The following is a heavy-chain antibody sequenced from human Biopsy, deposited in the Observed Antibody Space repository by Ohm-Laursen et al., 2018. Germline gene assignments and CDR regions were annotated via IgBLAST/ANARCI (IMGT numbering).Heavy chain of an antibody. CDR1: GFTFSSYV. CDR2: ISYRGGST. Sequence: SLRLSCTAPGFTFSSYVMSWVRQAPGKGLEWVSVISYRGGSTYYADSVKGRFTISRDNSEKMLYLQMNSLRAEDTAIYYCARGNGPSAWGQGTLVTVSS. CDR3: ARGNGPSA. D-gene: IGHD4-23*01. J-gene: IGHJ5*02. V-gene: IGHV3-23*01.